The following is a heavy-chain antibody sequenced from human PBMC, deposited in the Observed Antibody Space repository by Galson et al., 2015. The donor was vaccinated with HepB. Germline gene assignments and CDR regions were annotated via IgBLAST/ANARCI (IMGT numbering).Heavy chain of an antibody. CDR1: GYTFNSYD. CDR2: MNPNSGNT. D-gene: IGHD4-17*01. V-gene: IGHV1-8*01. Sequence: SVKVSCKASGYTFNSYDINWVRQATGQGLEWMGWMNPNSGNTGYAQKFQGRVTMTRNTSISTAYMELSSLGSEDTAVYYCARPQGDYGDYGGFDIWGQGTMVTVSS. J-gene: IGHJ3*02. CDR3: ARPQGDYGDYGGFDI.